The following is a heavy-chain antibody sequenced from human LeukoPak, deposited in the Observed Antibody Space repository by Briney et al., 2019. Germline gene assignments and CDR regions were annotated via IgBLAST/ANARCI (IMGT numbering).Heavy chain of an antibody. V-gene: IGHV1-2*02. J-gene: IGHJ1*01. CDR2: ISPNNGDT. Sequence: GASVKVSCKASGFTFTVYYLHWVRQAPGQGLEWMGWISPNNGDTDYAQKFQGRVRMTTDTSISTAYMDLSRLTSNDTAMYYCAREGPLSSIKHWGQGTLVTVSS. D-gene: IGHD5-12*01. CDR3: AREGPLSSIKH. CDR1: GFTFTVYY.